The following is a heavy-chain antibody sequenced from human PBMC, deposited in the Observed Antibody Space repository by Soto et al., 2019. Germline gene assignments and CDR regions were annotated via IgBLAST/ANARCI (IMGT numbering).Heavy chain of an antibody. CDR2: IYYSGST. J-gene: IGHJ4*02. CDR1: GGSISSYY. Sequence: PSETLSLTCTVSGGSISSYYWSWIRQPPGKGLEWIGYIYYSGSTNYNPSLKSRVTISVDTSKNQFSLKLSSVTAADKAVYYCARETVTIDYWGQGTLVTVSS. D-gene: IGHD4-17*01. V-gene: IGHV4-59*01. CDR3: ARETVTIDY.